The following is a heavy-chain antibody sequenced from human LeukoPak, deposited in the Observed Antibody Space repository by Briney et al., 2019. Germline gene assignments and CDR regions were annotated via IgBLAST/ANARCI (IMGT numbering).Heavy chain of an antibody. CDR3: ASVYIGY. Sequence: SETLSLTCAVYGGSFGGYYWSWIRQPPGKGLEWIGEINHSGSTNYNPSLKSRVTISVDTSKNQFSLKLSSVTAADTAVYYCASVYIGYWGQGTLVTVSS. CDR1: GGSFGGYY. CDR2: INHSGST. V-gene: IGHV4-34*01. D-gene: IGHD1-14*01. J-gene: IGHJ4*02.